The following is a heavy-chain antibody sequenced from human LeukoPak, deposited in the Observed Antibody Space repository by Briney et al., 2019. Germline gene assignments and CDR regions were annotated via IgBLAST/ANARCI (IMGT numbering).Heavy chain of an antibody. D-gene: IGHD5/OR15-5a*01. CDR2: IYPGDSDA. CDR3: ARLVSRRTAWFDP. V-gene: IGHV5-51*01. J-gene: IGHJ5*02. CDR1: GFTFTSYW. Sequence: MHGESLKISCQGSGFTFTSYWIGWVRQMPGKGLEWMGIIYPGDSDARYSPSFQGQVTISADKSTSTAYLQWNSLKASDTAMYYCARLVSRRTAWFDPWGQGTLVTVSS.